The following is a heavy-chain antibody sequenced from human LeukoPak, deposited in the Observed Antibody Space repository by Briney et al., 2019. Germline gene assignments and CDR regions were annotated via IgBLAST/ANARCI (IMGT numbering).Heavy chain of an antibody. CDR3: ARDGGSRARDGYNPDY. D-gene: IGHD5-24*01. J-gene: IGHJ4*02. CDR2: IYSGGST. CDR1: GFTVSSNY. Sequence: GGSLRLSCAASGFTVSSNYMSWVRQAPGKGWEWVSVIYSGGSTYYADSVKGRFTISRDNSKNTLYLQMNSLRAEDTAVYYCARDGGSRARDGYNPDYWGQGTLVTVSS. V-gene: IGHV3-53*05.